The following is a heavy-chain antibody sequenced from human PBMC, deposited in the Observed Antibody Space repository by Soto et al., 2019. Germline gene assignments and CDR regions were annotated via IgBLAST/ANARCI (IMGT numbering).Heavy chain of an antibody. J-gene: IGHJ1*01. V-gene: IGHV3-21*01. D-gene: IGHD2-21*01. CDR1: GFTFSSYS. Sequence: PGGSLRLSCAASGFTFSSYSMNWVRQAPGKGLEWVSSISSSSSYIYYADSVKGRFTISRDNAKNSLYLQMNSLRAEDTAVYYYARDKEPYCGGDCYDFQHWGQGTLVTXSS. CDR2: ISSSSSYI. CDR3: ARDKEPYCGGDCYDFQH.